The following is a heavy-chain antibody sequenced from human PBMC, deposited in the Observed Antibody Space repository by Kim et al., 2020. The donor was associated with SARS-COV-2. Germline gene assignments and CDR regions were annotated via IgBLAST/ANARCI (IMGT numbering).Heavy chain of an antibody. D-gene: IGHD3-10*01. V-gene: IGHV3-23*01. J-gene: IGHJ4*02. CDR2: INGSGVRT. CDR3: AKVGGSGTYYPHFDS. Sequence: GGSLRLSCAASGLIFSNYAVSWVRQAPGKGLEWVSDINGSGVRTFYAESVKGRFTISRDNSKNTVYLQMNSLTAEDTALYYCAKVGGSGTYYPHFDSWGQGTLVTVSS. CDR1: GLIFSNYA.